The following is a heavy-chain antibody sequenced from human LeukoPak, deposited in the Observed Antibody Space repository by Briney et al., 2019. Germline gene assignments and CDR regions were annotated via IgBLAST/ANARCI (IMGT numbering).Heavy chain of an antibody. J-gene: IGHJ4*02. D-gene: IGHD1-14*01. CDR3: AKDRLVDNPVDC. Sequence: GGSLRLTCAASGYTFSGYGMHWVRQAPGKGLEWVAFIRYDGSYKYYTDSVKGRFTISRDNSKNMLYLQMNSLRPEDTAVYYCAKDRLVDNPVDCWGQGTLVTVSS. CDR2: IRYDGSYK. V-gene: IGHV3-30*02. CDR1: GYTFSGYG.